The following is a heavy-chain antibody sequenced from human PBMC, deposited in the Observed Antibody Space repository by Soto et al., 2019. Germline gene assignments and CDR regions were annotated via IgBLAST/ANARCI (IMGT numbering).Heavy chain of an antibody. J-gene: IGHJ6*02. Sequence: QVQLVQSGSELKKPGASVKVSCKASGYTFTSYAMNWVRQAPGQGLEWMGWINTNTGNPTYAQGFTGRFVFSLDTSVSTAYLQICSLKAEDTAVYYCARDHCSSTSCYRYYYYGMDVWGHGTTVTVSS. CDR3: ARDHCSSTSCYRYYYYGMDV. D-gene: IGHD2-2*01. CDR2: INTNTGNP. CDR1: GYTFTSYA. V-gene: IGHV7-4-1*01.